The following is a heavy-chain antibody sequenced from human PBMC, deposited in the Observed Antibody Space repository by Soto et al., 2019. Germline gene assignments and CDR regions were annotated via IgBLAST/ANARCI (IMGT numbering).Heavy chain of an antibody. Sequence: GGSLTLSCAASGFTFSSSSMHWVRQPPGRGLVGVSRVSGDGSSTNYADSVKGRFTISRDNATNTLYLQMNSLRAEDAAVYYCAMSPPGGVYGGFVFCSGGRGTLATFSS. V-gene: IGHV3-74*01. J-gene: IGHJ4*02. CDR3: AMSPPGGVYGGFVFCS. D-gene: IGHD2-21*01. CDR2: VSGDGSST. CDR1: GFTFSSSS.